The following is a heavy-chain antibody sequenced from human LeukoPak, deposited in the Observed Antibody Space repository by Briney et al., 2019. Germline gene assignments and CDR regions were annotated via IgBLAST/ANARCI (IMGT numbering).Heavy chain of an antibody. V-gene: IGHV3-21*01. J-gene: IGHJ4*02. Sequence: GGSLRLSCAASGFTFSSYSMNWVRQAPGKGLEWVSSISSSSSYIYYADSVKGRFTISRDNAKNSLYLQMNSLRAEDTAVYYCARDQTNYDFWSGFENDYWGQGTLVTVSS. CDR2: ISSSSSYI. CDR3: ARDQTNYDFWSGFENDY. D-gene: IGHD3-3*01. CDR1: GFTFSSYS.